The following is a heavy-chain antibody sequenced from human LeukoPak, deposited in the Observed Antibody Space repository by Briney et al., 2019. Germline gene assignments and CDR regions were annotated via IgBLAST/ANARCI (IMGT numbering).Heavy chain of an antibody. V-gene: IGHV4-39*01. J-gene: IGHJ4*02. D-gene: IGHD6-19*01. CDR2: IYYSGST. CDR3: ARGGKYSSGWSIY. CDR1: GGSISSSSYY. Sequence: SETLSLTCTVSGGSISSSSYYWGWIRQPPGKGLEWIGSIYYSGSTYYNPSLKSRVTISVDTSKNQFSLKLSSVTAADTAVYYCARGGKYSSGWSIYWGQGTLVTVSS.